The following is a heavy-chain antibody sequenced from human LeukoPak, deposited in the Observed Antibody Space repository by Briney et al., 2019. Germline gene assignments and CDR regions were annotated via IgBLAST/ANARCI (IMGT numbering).Heavy chain of an antibody. CDR2: ISGSGGST. D-gene: IGHD3-22*01. V-gene: IGHV3-23*01. CDR1: GFTFSSYA. J-gene: IGHJ4*02. Sequence: QPGGSLRLSCAASGFTFSSYAMSWVRQAPGKGLEWVSAISGSGGSTYYADSVKGRFTISRDNAKNSLYLQMNSLRAEDTAVYYCARDQDYYDSSGRGYWGQGTLVTVSS. CDR3: ARDQDYYDSSGRGY.